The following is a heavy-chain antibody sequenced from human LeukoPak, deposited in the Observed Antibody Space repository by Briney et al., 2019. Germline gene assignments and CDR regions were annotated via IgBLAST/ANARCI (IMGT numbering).Heavy chain of an antibody. CDR2: MYHSGST. CDR3: ARRYYYVSGSYYNHFDP. D-gene: IGHD3-10*01. V-gene: IGHV4-39*02. CDR1: GGSISSSSYY. Sequence: SETLSLTCTVSGGSISSSSYYWGWIRQPPGKGLEWIGSMYHSGSTYYNPSLKSRVTISVDTSKNHFSLKLSSVTAADTAVYYCARRYYYVSGSYYNHFDPWGQGTLVTVPS. J-gene: IGHJ5*02.